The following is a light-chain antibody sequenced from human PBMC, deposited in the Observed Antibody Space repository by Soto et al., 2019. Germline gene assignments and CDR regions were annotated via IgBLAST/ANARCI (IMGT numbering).Light chain of an antibody. V-gene: IGKV3-20*01. Sequence: EIVLTQSPGTLSLSPGERATFSCRASQSVSSYLAWYQQKPGQAPRLLIYDASSRATGIPDRFSGSGSGTDFTLTISRLEPEDFAVYYCQQYGSSRTFGQGTKVDI. J-gene: IGKJ1*01. CDR2: DAS. CDR3: QQYGSSRT. CDR1: QSVSSY.